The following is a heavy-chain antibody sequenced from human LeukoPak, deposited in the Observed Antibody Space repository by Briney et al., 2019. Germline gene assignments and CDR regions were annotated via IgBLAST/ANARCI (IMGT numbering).Heavy chain of an antibody. CDR2: IKHDGSEK. D-gene: IGHD3-22*01. Sequence: GGSLRLSCAASGFSFSRYWMSWARQAPGKGLEWVANIKHDGSEKYYVDSVKGRFTISRDNAKNSLYLQMNSLRAEDTAVYYCASNLNYYDSSGYFDYYGMDVWGQGTTVTVSS. CDR1: GFSFSRYW. V-gene: IGHV3-7*01. CDR3: ASNLNYYDSSGYFDYYGMDV. J-gene: IGHJ6*02.